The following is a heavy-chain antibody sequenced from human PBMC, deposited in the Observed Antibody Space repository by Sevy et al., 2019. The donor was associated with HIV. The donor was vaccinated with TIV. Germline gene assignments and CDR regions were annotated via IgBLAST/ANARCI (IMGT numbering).Heavy chain of an antibody. CDR3: ARAPGIAAAGFDY. Sequence: SETLSLTCAVYGGSFSGYYWSWIRQPPGKGLEWIGETNHSGSTNYNPSLKSRVTISVDTSKNQFSLKLSSVTAADTAVYYCARAPGIAAAGFDYWGQGTLVTVSS. CDR1: GGSFSGYY. CDR2: TNHSGST. J-gene: IGHJ4*02. D-gene: IGHD6-13*01. V-gene: IGHV4-34*01.